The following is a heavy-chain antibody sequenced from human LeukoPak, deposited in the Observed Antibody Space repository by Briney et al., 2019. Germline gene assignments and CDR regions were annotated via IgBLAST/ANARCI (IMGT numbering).Heavy chain of an antibody. CDR3: AREVRGYSGYDLNWFDP. D-gene: IGHD5-12*01. Sequence: ASVTVSFKASGYTFTNYGISWVRQAPGQGLEWMGWISAYNGNTNYAQKLQGRVTMTTDTSTSTAYMELRSLRSDDTAVYYCAREVRGYSGYDLNWFDPWGQGTLVTVSS. V-gene: IGHV1-18*01. J-gene: IGHJ5*02. CDR2: ISAYNGNT. CDR1: GYTFTNYG.